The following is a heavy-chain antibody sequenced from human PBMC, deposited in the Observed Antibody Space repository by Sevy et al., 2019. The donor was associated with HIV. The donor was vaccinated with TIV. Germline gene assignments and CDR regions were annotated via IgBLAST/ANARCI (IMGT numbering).Heavy chain of an antibody. CDR1: GFTFSNAW. CDR3: TTVGGYYDSSGYYPWDY. CDR2: IKSKIDGGTT. Sequence: GGSLRLSCAASGFTFSNAWMTWVRQTPGKGLELVGRIKSKIDGGTTDYAAPVKGRFTISRDDSKNTLYLQMNSLKTEDTAVYYCTTVGGYYDSSGYYPWDYWGQGTLVTVSS. D-gene: IGHD3-22*01. J-gene: IGHJ4*02. V-gene: IGHV3-15*01.